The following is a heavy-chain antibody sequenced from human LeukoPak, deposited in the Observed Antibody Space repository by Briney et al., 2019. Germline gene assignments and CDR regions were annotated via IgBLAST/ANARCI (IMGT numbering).Heavy chain of an antibody. J-gene: IGHJ4*02. V-gene: IGHV3-11*01. Sequence: GGSLSLSCAASGFTLGDYYMTWIRQAPGKGLEWVSYISNSGNTIKEADSVKGRFTISRDNAQNSLFLQMKSLRAEDTAVYYCARYRVITNDYFDSWGQGTLVTVSS. D-gene: IGHD3-16*01. CDR3: ARYRVITNDYFDS. CDR1: GFTLGDYY. CDR2: ISNSGNTI.